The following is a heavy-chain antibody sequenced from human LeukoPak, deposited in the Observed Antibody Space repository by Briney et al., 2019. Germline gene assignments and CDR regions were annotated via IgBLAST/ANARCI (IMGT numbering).Heavy chain of an antibody. CDR3: ARVESKGAMDV. V-gene: IGHV4-59*01. CDR2: VHYTWNT. CDR1: GDSIGSYH. D-gene: IGHD3-3*01. Sequence: SETLSLTCSVSGDSIGSYHWSWIRQPPGKGVEWIGHVHYTWNTKYNPSLTGRVSISLDRSKNQFALSLSSLTAADTAVYYCARVESKGAMDVWGQGTTVIVSS. J-gene: IGHJ6*02.